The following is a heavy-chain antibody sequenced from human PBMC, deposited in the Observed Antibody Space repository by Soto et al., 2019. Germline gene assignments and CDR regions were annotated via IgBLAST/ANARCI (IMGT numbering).Heavy chain of an antibody. CDR2: ISSSGAYA. J-gene: IGHJ2*01. V-gene: IGHV3-21*01. Sequence: EVQVVESGGGLVHPGDSLRLSCTAFTNYSVNWVRQAPGKGLEWVSSISSSGAYAYYADLVRGRFIISRDNSKKTLFLQMNSLRPEDTATYYCVRDSGANYGTFWYFDLWGRGTLVTVSS. CDR3: VRDSGANYGTFWYFDL. CDR1: TNYS. D-gene: IGHD5-18*01.